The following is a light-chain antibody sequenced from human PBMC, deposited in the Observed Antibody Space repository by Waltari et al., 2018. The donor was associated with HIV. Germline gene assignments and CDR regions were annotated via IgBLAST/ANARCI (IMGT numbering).Light chain of an antibody. J-gene: IGLJ3*02. CDR3: CSYAGSRTWV. CDR1: SSDIGGYNY. V-gene: IGLV2-23*02. CDR2: DVS. Sequence: QSALTQPASVSGSPGQSITISCTGTSSDIGGYNYVSWYQQHPGKAPQLMIYDVSKRPSGVSNRFSGSKSGNTASLTISGLQAEDETDYYCCSYAGSRTWVFGGGTKLTVL.